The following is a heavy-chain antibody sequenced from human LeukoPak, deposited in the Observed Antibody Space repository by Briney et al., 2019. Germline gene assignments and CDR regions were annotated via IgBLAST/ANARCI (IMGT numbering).Heavy chain of an antibody. Sequence: GGSLRLSCAASGFTVDGYAVHWVRQAPGKGLEWLSYIGPSSDNINYADSVKGRFTVSRDNAKNSLYLQMNSLRAEDTAVYYCARVNPTNSGFYTYWGQGTLVTVSS. CDR2: IGPSSDNI. J-gene: IGHJ1*01. D-gene: IGHD3-22*01. CDR1: GFTVDGYA. CDR3: ARVNPTNSGFYTY. V-gene: IGHV3-48*04.